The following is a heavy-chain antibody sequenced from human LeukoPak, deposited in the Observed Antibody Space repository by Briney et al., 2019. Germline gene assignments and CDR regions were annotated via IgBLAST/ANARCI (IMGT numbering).Heavy chain of an antibody. J-gene: IGHJ4*02. V-gene: IGHV1-46*01. CDR3: ARDGYCSGGGCYLAVDY. Sequence: ASVKVSCKASGYTFTSYYMHWVRQAPGQGLEWMGIINPSGGSTSYAQKFRGRVTMTRDTSTSTVYMELSSLSSEDTAVYYCARDGYCSGGGCYLAVDYWGQGTLVTVSS. CDR1: GYTFTSYY. D-gene: IGHD2-15*01. CDR2: INPSGGST.